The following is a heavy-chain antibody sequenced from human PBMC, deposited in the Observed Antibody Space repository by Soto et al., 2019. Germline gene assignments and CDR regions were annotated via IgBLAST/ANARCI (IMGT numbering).Heavy chain of an antibody. CDR3: ARGFGHNDAFDI. CDR2: INHSGST. D-gene: IGHD3-3*01. Sequence: SETLSLTCAVYGGSFSGYYWSWIRQPPGKGLEWIGEINHSGSTNYNPSLKSRVTISVDTSKNQFSLKLSSVTAADTAVYYCARGFGHNDAFDIWGQGTMVTVSS. V-gene: IGHV4-34*01. CDR1: GGSFSGYY. J-gene: IGHJ3*02.